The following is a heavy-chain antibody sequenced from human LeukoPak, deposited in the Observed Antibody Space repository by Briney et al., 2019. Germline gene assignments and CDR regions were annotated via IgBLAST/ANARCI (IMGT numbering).Heavy chain of an antibody. J-gene: IGHJ4*02. CDR3: AKNGGSSGYPYYFDY. CDR2: ISNNGGYT. Sequence: GGSLRLSCAASGFTFSSSAMSWVRQAPGKGLEWVSAISNNGGYTYYADSVKGRFTISRDNSKNTLYLQMNSLRAEDTAVYYRAKNGGSSGYPYYFDYWGQGILVTVSS. V-gene: IGHV3-23*01. D-gene: IGHD3-22*01. CDR1: GFTFSSSA.